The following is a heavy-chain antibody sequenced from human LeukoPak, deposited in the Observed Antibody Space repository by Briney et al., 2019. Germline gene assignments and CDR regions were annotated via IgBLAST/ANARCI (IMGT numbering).Heavy chain of an antibody. CDR1: GGSISSSSYY. CDR3: AARTIVAVPAAIVCFDP. V-gene: IGHV4-39*01. J-gene: IGHJ5*02. D-gene: IGHD2-2*01. CDR2: IYYSGST. Sequence: SETLSLTCTVSGGSISSSSYYWGWIRQPPGKGLEWIGSIYYSGSTYYNPSLKSRVTISVDTSKNQFSLKLSSVTAADTAVYYCAARTIVAVPAAIVCFDPWGQGTLVTVSS.